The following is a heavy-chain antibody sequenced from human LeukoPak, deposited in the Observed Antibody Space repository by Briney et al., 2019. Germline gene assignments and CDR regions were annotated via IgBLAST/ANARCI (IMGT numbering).Heavy chain of an antibody. J-gene: IGHJ6*04. V-gene: IGHV4-30-2*01. CDR3: ARPPLLDV. CDR2: IYHSGST. Sequence: SETLSLTCTVSGDSISSGGYYWSWIRQPPGKGLEWVGYIYHSGSTYYNPSLKSRVTISVDRSKNQFSLKLSSVTAADTAVYYCARPPLLDVWGKGTTVTVSS. CDR1: GDSISSGGYY.